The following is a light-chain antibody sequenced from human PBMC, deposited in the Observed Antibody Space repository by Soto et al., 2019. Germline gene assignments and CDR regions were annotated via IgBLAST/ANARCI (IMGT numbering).Light chain of an antibody. J-gene: IGLJ1*01. CDR3: SSYAGSKTV. CDR1: SSDIGNYIY. CDR2: EVS. Sequence: QSALTQPPSASGSPGQSVTISCIGTSSDIGNYIYVSWYQQHPGKAPKLIIYEVSRWTSGVPDRFSGSKSGNTASLTISGLQADDEADYYCSSYAGSKTVFGTGTKLTVL. V-gene: IGLV2-8*01.